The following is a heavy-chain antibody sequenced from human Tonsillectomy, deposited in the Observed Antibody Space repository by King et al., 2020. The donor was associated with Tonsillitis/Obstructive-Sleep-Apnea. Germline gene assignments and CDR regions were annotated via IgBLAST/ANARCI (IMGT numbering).Heavy chain of an antibody. D-gene: IGHD5-18*01. CDR2: IYKSASP. V-gene: IGHV4-39*01. CDR1: GGSISSSSNY. CDR3: ARRDTEYFDY. J-gene: IGHJ4*02. Sequence: LQLQESGPGLVKPSETLSLTCTVSGGSISSSSNYLGWYRQTPGKGLEWIGSIYKSASPYYNPPLKRRVSISVDTSKNQFSLKLSSVTAADTAVYYCARRDTEYFDYWGQGTLVTVSS.